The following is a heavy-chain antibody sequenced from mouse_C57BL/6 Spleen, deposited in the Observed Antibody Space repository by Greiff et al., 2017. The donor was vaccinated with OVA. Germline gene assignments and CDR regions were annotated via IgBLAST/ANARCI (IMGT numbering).Heavy chain of an antibody. D-gene: IGHD2-12*01. CDR2: INPGSGGT. Sequence: QVQLQQSGAELVRPGTSVKVSCKASGYAFTNYLIEWVKQRPGQGLEWIGVINPGSGGTNYNEKFKGKATLTADKSSSTAYMQLSSLTSEDSAVYFCARWHYKDWYFDVWGTGTTVTVSS. J-gene: IGHJ1*03. CDR3: ARWHYKDWYFDV. V-gene: IGHV1-54*01. CDR1: GYAFTNYL.